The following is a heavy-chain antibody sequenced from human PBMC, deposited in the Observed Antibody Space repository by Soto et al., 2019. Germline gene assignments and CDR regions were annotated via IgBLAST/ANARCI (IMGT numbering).Heavy chain of an antibody. CDR2: IIPIFGTA. Sequence: SVKVSCKASGGTFSSYAISWVRQAPGQGLEWMGGIIPIFGTANYAQKFQGRVTITADESTSTAYMELSSLRSEDTAVYYCARDIVVVVAATEDYYYGMAVWGQGTTVTVSS. D-gene: IGHD2-15*01. V-gene: IGHV1-69*13. CDR1: GGTFSSYA. J-gene: IGHJ6*02. CDR3: ARDIVVVVAATEDYYYGMAV.